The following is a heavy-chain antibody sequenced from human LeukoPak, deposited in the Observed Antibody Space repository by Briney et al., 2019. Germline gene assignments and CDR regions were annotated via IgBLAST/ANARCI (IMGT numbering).Heavy chain of an antibody. CDR3: ARHFGSSGPPEPYYFDY. CDR2: IYTSGST. D-gene: IGHD6-19*01. CDR1: GGSISSYY. V-gene: IGHV4-4*07. Sequence: SETLSLTCTVSGGSISSYYWSWIRQPAGKGLEWIGHIYTSGSTNYNPSLKSRVTMSVDTSKNQFSLKLSSVTAADTAVYYCARHFGSSGPPEPYYFDYWGQGTLVTVSS. J-gene: IGHJ4*02.